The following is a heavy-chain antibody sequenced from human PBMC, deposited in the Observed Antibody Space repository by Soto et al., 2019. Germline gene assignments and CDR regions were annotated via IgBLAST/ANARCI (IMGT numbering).Heavy chain of an antibody. CDR3: ARAQEYYYGSGSSGPFDY. Sequence: LRLSCAASGFTFSSYSMNWVRQAPGKGLEWVSSISSSSSYIYYADSVKGRFTISRDNAKNSLYLQMNSLRAEDTAVYYCARAQEYYYGSGSSGPFDYWGQGTLVTVSS. CDR2: ISSSSSYI. D-gene: IGHD3-10*01. V-gene: IGHV3-21*01. CDR1: GFTFSSYS. J-gene: IGHJ4*02.